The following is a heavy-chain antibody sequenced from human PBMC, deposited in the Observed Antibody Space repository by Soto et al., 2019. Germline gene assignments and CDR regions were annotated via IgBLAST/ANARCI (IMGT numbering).Heavy chain of an antibody. CDR1: GYTFTNYY. CDR3: ARIPYSNAYYYFDY. V-gene: IGHV1-46*01. J-gene: IGHJ4*02. CDR2: INPSDGSA. D-gene: IGHD6-25*01. Sequence: QVQLVQSGAEVKKPGASVKVSCKASGYTFTNYYMHWVRQAPGQGLEWMGIINPSDGSASYAQKFQGRVIMTRDTSTSTVYMELSSLRSEDTAVYYCARIPYSNAYYYFDYWGQGSLVTVSS.